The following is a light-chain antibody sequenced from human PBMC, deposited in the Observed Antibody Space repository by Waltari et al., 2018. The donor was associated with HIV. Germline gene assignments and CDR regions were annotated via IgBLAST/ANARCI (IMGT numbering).Light chain of an antibody. CDR2: DAS. CDR3: QQFGSSTSYT. Sequence: EIVLTQSPATLSLSPGERATLSCGASQSVSNNYLAWYQQKPGLAPRLLIYDASTRATGIPDRFSGSGSGTDFTLTISRLEPEDFAVYYCQQFGSSTSYTFGQGTKLEIK. V-gene: IGKV3D-20*01. J-gene: IGKJ2*01. CDR1: QSVSNNY.